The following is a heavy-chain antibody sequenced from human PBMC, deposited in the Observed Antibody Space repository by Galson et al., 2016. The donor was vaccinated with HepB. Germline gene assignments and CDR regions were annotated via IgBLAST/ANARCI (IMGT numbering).Heavy chain of an antibody. Sequence: SLRLSCAASGFTLGDFAMGWFRQAPGKGLEWVGFIRSVGYGGTTEYAASVKGRFTISRDDSKSIASLQMNTLKIEDTAVYYCARLRRATMPYYYYGMDVWGQGTTVTVSS. V-gene: IGHV3-49*03. J-gene: IGHJ6*02. CDR1: GFTLGDFA. D-gene: IGHD5-12*01. CDR3: ARLRRATMPYYYYGMDV. CDR2: IRSVGYGGTT.